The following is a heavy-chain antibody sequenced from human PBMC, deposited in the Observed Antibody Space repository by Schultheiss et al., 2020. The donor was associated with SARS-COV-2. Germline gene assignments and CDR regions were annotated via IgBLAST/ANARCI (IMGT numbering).Heavy chain of an antibody. CDR2: ISSSSSYI. CDR3: TTDEVVVPAADY. D-gene: IGHD2-2*01. V-gene: IGHV3-21*01. CDR1: GFTFSSYS. J-gene: IGHJ4*02. Sequence: GGSLRLSCAASGFTFSSYSMNWVRQAPGKGLEWVSSISSSSSYIYYADSVKGRFTISRDNSKNTLYLQMNSLRAEDTAVYYCTTDEVVVPAADYWGQGTLVTVSS.